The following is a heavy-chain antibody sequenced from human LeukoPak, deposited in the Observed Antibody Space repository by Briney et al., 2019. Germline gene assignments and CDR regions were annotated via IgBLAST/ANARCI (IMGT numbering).Heavy chain of an antibody. V-gene: IGHV5-51*01. D-gene: IGHD6-13*01. Sequence: GESLKISCKGSGYSFTSYWIGWVRQMPGKGLEWMGIIYPGDSDTRYSLSFQGQVTISADKSISTAYLQWSSLKASDTAMYYCARRKGGSSWANNWFDPWGQGTLVTVSS. CDR2: IYPGDSDT. CDR1: GYSFTSYW. CDR3: ARRKGGSSWANNWFDP. J-gene: IGHJ5*02.